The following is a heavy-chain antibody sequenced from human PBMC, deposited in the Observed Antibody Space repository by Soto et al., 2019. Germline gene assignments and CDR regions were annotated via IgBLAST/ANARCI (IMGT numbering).Heavy chain of an antibody. V-gene: IGHV3-23*01. J-gene: IGHJ3*02. Sequence: EVQVLESGGGLVQPGGSLRLSCAASGFTFSSYAMSWVRQAPGKGLEWVSGISGSGGSTYYADSVKGRFTISRDNSKNTLYLQMNSMRAEDTAVYYCARDLEDSSGWDGHAFDIWGQGTMVTVSS. CDR1: GFTFSSYA. D-gene: IGHD6-19*01. CDR2: ISGSGGST. CDR3: ARDLEDSSGWDGHAFDI.